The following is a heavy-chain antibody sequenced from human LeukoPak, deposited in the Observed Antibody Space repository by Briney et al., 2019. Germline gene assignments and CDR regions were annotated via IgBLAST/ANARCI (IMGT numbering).Heavy chain of an antibody. CDR3: AKSPDVALVDFDY. J-gene: IGHJ4*02. V-gene: IGHV3-23*01. D-gene: IGHD3-3*02. Sequence: GGSLRLSCAASGFTFSSYAITWVRQAPGKGLEWVSTISASGGTTYYADSVKGRFTISRDNSKDTLHLQMNSLRAEDTAVYYCAKSPDVALVDFDYWGQGSLVTVSS. CDR1: GFTFSSYA. CDR2: ISASGGTT.